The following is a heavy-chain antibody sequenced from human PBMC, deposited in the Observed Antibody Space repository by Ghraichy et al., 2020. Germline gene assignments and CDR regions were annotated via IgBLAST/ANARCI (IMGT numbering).Heavy chain of an antibody. Sequence: RGSLRLSCAASGFTFDDYAMHWVRQAPGKGLEWVSLISGDGGSTYYADSVKGRFTISRDNSKNSLYLQMNSLRTEDTALYYCAFAYCGGDCYSPAYAFDIWGQGTMLNVS. V-gene: IGHV3-43*02. CDR3: AFAYCGGDCYSPAYAFDI. CDR2: ISGDGGST. D-gene: IGHD2-21*01. CDR1: GFTFDDYA. J-gene: IGHJ3*02.